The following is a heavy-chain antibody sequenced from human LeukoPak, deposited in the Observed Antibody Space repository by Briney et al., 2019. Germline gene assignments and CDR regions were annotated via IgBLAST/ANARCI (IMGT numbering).Heavy chain of an antibody. J-gene: IGHJ6*03. CDR3: ARAWKHSYGYWYYMDV. CDR2: ISGSGGST. D-gene: IGHD5-18*01. Sequence: GGSLRLSCAASGFTFSSYGMSWVRQAPGKGLEWVSAISGSGGSTYYADSVKGRFTISRDNSKNTLYLQMNSLRAENTAVYYCARAWKHSYGYWYYMDVWGKGTTVTISS. CDR1: GFTFSSYG. V-gene: IGHV3-23*01.